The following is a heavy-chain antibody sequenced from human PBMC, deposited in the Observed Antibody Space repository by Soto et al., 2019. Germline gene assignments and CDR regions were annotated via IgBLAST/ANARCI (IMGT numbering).Heavy chain of an antibody. CDR2: IYHGGTT. CDR1: GDSISSGYY. Sequence: SETLSLTCAVSGDSISSGYYWAWIRQPPGKGLEWIGSIYHGGTTYYNPSLESRVTISVDTSKNQFSLKLSSVTAADTAVYYCARVVSTRHFDYWGQGTLVTVSS. D-gene: IGHD3-22*01. CDR3: ARVVSTRHFDY. V-gene: IGHV4-38-2*01. J-gene: IGHJ4*02.